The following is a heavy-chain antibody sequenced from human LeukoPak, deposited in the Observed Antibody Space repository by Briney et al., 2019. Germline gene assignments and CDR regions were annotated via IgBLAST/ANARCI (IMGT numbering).Heavy chain of an antibody. CDR2: IYTSGST. CDR3: ASVKWDLSFDY. J-gene: IGHJ4*02. V-gene: IGHV4-4*07. CDR1: GGSISSYY. Sequence: PSETLSLTCTVSGGSISSYYWSWIRQPAGKGLEWIGRIYTSGSTNYNPSLKSRVTISEDTSNNQFFLKLSSVTAADTAVYYCASVKWDLSFDYWGQGTLVSVSS. D-gene: IGHD1-26*01.